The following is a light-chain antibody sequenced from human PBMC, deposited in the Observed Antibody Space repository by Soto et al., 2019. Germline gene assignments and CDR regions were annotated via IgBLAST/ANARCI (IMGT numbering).Light chain of an antibody. J-gene: IGLJ2*01. V-gene: IGLV2-18*02. CDR1: SSDVGSYNR. CDR2: EVS. Sequence: QLVLTQPPSVSGSPGQSVTISCTGTSSDVGSYNRVSWYQQPPGTAPKLMIYEVSNRPSGVPDRFSGSKSGNTASLTISGLQAEDEADYYCSSYTSSSTLLFGGGTQLTVL. CDR3: SSYTSSSTLL.